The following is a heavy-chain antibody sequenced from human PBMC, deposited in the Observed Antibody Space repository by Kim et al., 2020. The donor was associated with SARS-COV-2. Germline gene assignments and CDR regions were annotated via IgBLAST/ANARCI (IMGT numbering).Heavy chain of an antibody. D-gene: IGHD2-2*01. J-gene: IGHJ6*02. CDR2: IYYSGST. Sequence: SETLSLTCTVSGGSISSSSYYWGWIRQPPGKGLEWIGSIYYSGSTYYNPSLKSRVTISVDTSKNQFSLKLSSVTAADTAVYYCARDQGYCSSTSCPLFYYYYYGMDVWGQGTTVTVSS. CDR3: ARDQGYCSSTSCPLFYYYYYGMDV. V-gene: IGHV4-39*07. CDR1: GGSISSSSYY.